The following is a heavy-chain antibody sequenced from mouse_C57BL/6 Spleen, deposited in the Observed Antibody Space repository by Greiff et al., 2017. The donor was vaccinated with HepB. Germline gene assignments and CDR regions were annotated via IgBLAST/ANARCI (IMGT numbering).Heavy chain of an antibody. CDR3: ARSGLNAMDY. D-gene: IGHD2-4*01. Sequence: QVQLQQPGAELVKPGASVKLSCKASGYTFTSYWMHWVKQRPGQGLEWIGMIHPNSGSTNYNEKFKGKATLTADKSSSTAYMQLSSLTSEDSAVYFCARSGLNAMDYWGQGTSVTVSS. CDR1: GYTFTSYW. CDR2: IHPNSGST. V-gene: IGHV1-64*01. J-gene: IGHJ4*01.